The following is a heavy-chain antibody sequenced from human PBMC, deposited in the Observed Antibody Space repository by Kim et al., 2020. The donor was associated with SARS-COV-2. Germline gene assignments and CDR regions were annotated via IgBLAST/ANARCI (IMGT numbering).Heavy chain of an antibody. J-gene: IGHJ4*02. V-gene: IGHV3-30*04. Sequence: GGSLRLSCAASGFTFSSYAMHWVRQAPGKGLEWVAVISYDGSNKYYADSVKGRFTISRDNSKNTLYLQMNSLRAEDTAVYYCARGYSSSWFNFRDNGSWVQFDYWGQGTLVTVSS. CDR2: ISYDGSNK. CDR3: ARGYSSSWFNFRDNGSWVQFDY. CDR1: GFTFSSYA. D-gene: IGHD6-13*01.